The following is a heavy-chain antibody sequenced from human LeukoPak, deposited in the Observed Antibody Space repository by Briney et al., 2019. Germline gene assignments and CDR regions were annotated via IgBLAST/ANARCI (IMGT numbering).Heavy chain of an antibody. Sequence: PGGSLRLSCAAYGFTFSNYAMSWVRQAPGKGLEWVSGISGSGTGTYYADSVKGRFTISRDNSKNTLYLQMNSLRAEDMAVYYCAKTGGRITIFGVVTNWFDPWGQGTLVTVSS. CDR3: AKTGGRITIFGVVTNWFDP. CDR2: ISGSGTGT. V-gene: IGHV3-23*01. CDR1: GFTFSNYA. D-gene: IGHD3-3*01. J-gene: IGHJ5*02.